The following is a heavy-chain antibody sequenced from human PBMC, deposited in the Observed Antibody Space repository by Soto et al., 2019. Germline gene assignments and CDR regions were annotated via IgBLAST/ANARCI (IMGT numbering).Heavy chain of an antibody. J-gene: IGHJ4*02. CDR3: ARLNYYDSYGTLDY. V-gene: IGHV4-39*01. CDR2: IYYSGST. CDR1: GGSISSSSYY. Sequence: QLQLQESGPGLVKSWETLSLTCTVYGGSISSSSYYWGWIRQPPGKGLELIGSIYYSGSTDYNPSLKSRITISVDTSKNQFSLKLSSVTAADTAIYYCARLNYYDSYGTLDYWGQGTLVTVSS. D-gene: IGHD3-22*01.